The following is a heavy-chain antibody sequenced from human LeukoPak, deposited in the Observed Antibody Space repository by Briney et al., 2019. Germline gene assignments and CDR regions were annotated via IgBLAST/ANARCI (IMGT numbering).Heavy chain of an antibody. J-gene: IGHJ4*02. V-gene: IGHV3-20*04. CDR1: GFTFDDYG. CDR2: INWNGGST. CDR3: ASGVVAAYYFDY. D-gene: IGHD2-15*01. Sequence: PGGSLRLSCATSGFTFDDYGMSWVRQAPGKGLEWVSGINWNGGSTGYADSVKGRFSISRDNAKNALYLQMNSLRAEDTALYYCASGVVAAYYFDYWGQGTLVTVSS.